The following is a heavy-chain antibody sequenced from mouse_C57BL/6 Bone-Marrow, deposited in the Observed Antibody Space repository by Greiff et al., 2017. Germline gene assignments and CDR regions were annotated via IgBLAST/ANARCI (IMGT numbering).Heavy chain of an antibody. Sequence: QVQLQQSGAELVRPGSSVKLSCKASGYTFTTYCMHWMKQNPIQSLEWIGNFDPSNSDTKYNQKFKGKATLTVDKSSSTDYMQLSRLTSEDSAVYYCARGGYEKGYYFDYWGQGTTLTVSS. CDR1: GYTFTTYC. D-gene: IGHD2-3*01. CDR3: ARGGYEKGYYFDY. CDR2: FDPSNSDT. V-gene: IGHV1-52*01. J-gene: IGHJ2*01.